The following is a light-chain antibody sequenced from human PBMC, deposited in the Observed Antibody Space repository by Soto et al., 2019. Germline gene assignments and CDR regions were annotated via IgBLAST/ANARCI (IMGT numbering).Light chain of an antibody. CDR1: QSVSSL. J-gene: IGKJ1*01. CDR2: GVY. CDR3: QQYDTSPRT. Sequence: EIVLTQSPATLSLSPGERATLSCRASQSVSSLLAWYQQKPGQAPRLLISGVYSRAAGIPDRFSGSGSGTDFTLTISRLEPEDFAVYYCQQYDTSPRTFGQGTKVDIK. V-gene: IGKV3-20*01.